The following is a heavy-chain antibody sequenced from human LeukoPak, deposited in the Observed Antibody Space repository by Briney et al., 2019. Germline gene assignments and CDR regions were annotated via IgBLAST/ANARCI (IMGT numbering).Heavy chain of an antibody. J-gene: IGHJ5*01. D-gene: IGHD1-26*01. CDR1: GYTFTGYY. Sequence: ASVKVSCKASGYTFTGYYLHWVRQAPGQGLEWMGCVNPNSGDTNYAQKFQGSVTITRDTSISTVYMELSRLRSDDTAVYYCARASGSYWGFDCWGQGTLVTVAS. V-gene: IGHV1-2*02. CDR2: VNPNSGDT. CDR3: ARASGSYWGFDC.